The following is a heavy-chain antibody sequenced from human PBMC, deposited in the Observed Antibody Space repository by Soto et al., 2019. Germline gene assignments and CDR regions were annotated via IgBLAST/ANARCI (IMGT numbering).Heavy chain of an antibody. J-gene: IGHJ6*02. D-gene: IGHD2-15*01. CDR2: IWYDGSNK. V-gene: IGHV3-33*01. CDR1: GFTFSSYG. CDR3: ARARGDIVVVVAATPYYYGMDV. Sequence: QVQLVESGGGVVQPGRSLRLSCAASGFTFSSYGMHWVRQAPGKGLEWVVVIWYDGSNKYYADSVKGRFTISRDTSKNTLYLQMNSLRAEDTAVYYCARARGDIVVVVAATPYYYGMDVWGQGTTVTVSS.